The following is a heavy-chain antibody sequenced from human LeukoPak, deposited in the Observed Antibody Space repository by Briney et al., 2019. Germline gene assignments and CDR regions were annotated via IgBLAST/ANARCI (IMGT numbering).Heavy chain of an antibody. J-gene: IGHJ4*02. V-gene: IGHV3-64*01. CDR2: ISSNGGST. D-gene: IGHD2-15*01. Sequence: GGSLRLSCAASGFTFSSYAMHWVRQAPGKGLEYVSAISSNGGSTYYANSVKGRFTISRDNSKNTLYLQMGSLRAEDMAVYYCARGTAVVAPLDYWGQGTLVTISS. CDR1: GFTFSSYA. CDR3: ARGTAVVAPLDY.